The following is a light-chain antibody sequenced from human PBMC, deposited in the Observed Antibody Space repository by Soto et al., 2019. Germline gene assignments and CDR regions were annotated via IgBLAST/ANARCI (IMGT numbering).Light chain of an antibody. J-gene: IGKJ1*01. CDR2: GAS. CDR1: QSFTSNY. V-gene: IGKV3-20*01. CDR3: HQYGSSPRT. Sequence: EIVLTQSPGTLSLSPGERATLSCGTSQSFTSNYLAWYQQKPGQAPRLLLYGASTRATGIPDRFSGSGSGTDFTLTISRLEPEDFAVYYCHQYGSSPRTFGQGTKVDIK.